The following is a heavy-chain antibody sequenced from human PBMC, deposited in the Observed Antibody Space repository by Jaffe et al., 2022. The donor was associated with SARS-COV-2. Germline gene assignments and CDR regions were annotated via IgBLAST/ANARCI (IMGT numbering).Heavy chain of an antibody. V-gene: IGHV7-4-1*02. D-gene: IGHD1-1*01. Sequence: QLVQSGSEMNKPGASVRVTCKASGYTFASYRLHWVRQAPGQGLEWMGLINIHSEYPTYAQDFAGRFVFSLDTSATTAYLQISGLKAADSAVYFCAREDIDFDNGSFFAYWGQGTQVTVSS. CDR2: INIHSEYP. J-gene: IGHJ1*01. CDR1: GYTFASYR. CDR3: AREDIDFDNGSFFAY.